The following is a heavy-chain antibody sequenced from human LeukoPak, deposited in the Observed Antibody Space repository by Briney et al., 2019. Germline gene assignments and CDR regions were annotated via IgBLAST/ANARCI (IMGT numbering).Heavy chain of an antibody. V-gene: IGHV3-64D*09. Sequence: GGSLRLSCAASGFSFSSYGMHWVRQAPGKGLEYVSAISSNGGSTYYADSVKGRFTISRDNSKNTLYLQMSSLRAEDTAVYYCVKAGSSSWYGFDYWGQGTLVTVSS. D-gene: IGHD6-13*01. CDR3: VKAGSSSWYGFDY. CDR2: ISSNGGST. CDR1: GFSFSSYG. J-gene: IGHJ4*02.